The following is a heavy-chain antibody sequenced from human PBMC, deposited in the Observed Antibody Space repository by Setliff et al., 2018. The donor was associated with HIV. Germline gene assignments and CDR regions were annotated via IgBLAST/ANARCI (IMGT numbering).Heavy chain of an antibody. Sequence: GGSLRLSCEASGFTFSTYWMHWVRQAPGKGLVWVSHINNDGRKTTYADSVKGRFTVSRDNAKNTLYLQMNSLRAEDTAVYYCARVASGYDYGWLDPWGQGTLVTVSS. D-gene: IGHD5-12*01. V-gene: IGHV3-74*03. CDR3: ARVASGYDYGWLDP. CDR2: INNDGRKT. CDR1: GFTFSTYW. J-gene: IGHJ5*02.